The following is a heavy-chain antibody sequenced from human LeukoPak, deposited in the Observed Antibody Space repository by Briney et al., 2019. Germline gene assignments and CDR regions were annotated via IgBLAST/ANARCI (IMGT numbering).Heavy chain of an antibody. CDR3: ARDQYLGSSWGSYYYYGMDV. J-gene: IGHJ6*02. CDR2: ISFDGSNK. V-gene: IGHV3-30*04. D-gene: IGHD6-13*01. CDR1: GFTFSSYA. Sequence: GGSLSLSCAASGFTFSSYAMHWVRQAPGKGLEWVAVISFDGSNKYYADSVNGPFTIYRDTSKNTRYLQMNRVRAEETAGYYCARDQYLGSSWGSYYYYGMDVWGQGTTVTVSS.